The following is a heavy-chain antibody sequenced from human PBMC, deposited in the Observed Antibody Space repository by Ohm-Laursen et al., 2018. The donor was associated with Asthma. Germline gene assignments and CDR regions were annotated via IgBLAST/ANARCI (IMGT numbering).Heavy chain of an antibody. CDR1: GFTFSSYN. J-gene: IGHJ4*02. D-gene: IGHD3-22*01. CDR3: ARGNWRYYYDSSGYDADY. CDR2: ISHSGTYK. V-gene: IGHV3-21*04. Sequence: SLRLSCAASGFTFSSYNMNWVRQAPGKGLEWVSSISHSGTYKYYADSVKGRFTISRDNAKNSLYLQMNSLRAEDTAVYYCARGNWRYYYDSSGYDADYWGQGTLVTVSS.